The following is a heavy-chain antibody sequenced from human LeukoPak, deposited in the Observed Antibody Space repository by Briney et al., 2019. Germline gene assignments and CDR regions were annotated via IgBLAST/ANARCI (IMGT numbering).Heavy chain of an antibody. CDR3: ARVLRGLNWFDP. Sequence: SQTLSLTCAVSGGSISSGGYSWSWIRQPPGKGLEWIGYIYHSGSTYYNPSLKSRVTISVDRSKNQFSLKLSSVTAADTAVYYCARVLRGLNWFDPWGQGTLVTVSS. CDR1: GGSISSGGYS. J-gene: IGHJ5*02. V-gene: IGHV4-30-2*01. D-gene: IGHD3-3*01. CDR2: IYHSGST.